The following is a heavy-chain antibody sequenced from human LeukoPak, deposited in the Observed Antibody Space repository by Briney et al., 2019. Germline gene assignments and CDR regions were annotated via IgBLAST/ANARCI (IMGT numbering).Heavy chain of an antibody. CDR1: GGSISSYS. V-gene: IGHV4-30-2*01. Sequence: SETLSLTCTVSGGSISSYSWCWIRQPPGKGLEWIGDIYHSGSTYYNPSLKSRVTISVYRSQNQFSLKLSSVTAAETAVYYCARRLGWYFDLWGRGTLVTVSS. CDR3: ARRLGWYFDL. D-gene: IGHD2-21*01. J-gene: IGHJ2*01. CDR2: IYHSGST.